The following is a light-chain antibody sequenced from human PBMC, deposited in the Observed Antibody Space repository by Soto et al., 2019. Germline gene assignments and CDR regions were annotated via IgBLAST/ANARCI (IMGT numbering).Light chain of an antibody. CDR2: GAS. J-gene: IGKJ2*02. Sequence: EIVLTQSPGTLSLSPGERATLSCRASQSVSSSYLAWYQQKPGQAPRLLIYGASSRATGIPDRFSGSGSGTDFTLTISRLEPEDFAVYYCQRYGSPRGTFGQGTKLEIK. CDR1: QSVSSSY. V-gene: IGKV3-20*01. CDR3: QRYGSPRGT.